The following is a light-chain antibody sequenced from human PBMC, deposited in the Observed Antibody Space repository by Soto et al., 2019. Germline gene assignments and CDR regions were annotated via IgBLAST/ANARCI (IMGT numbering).Light chain of an antibody. CDR2: GAS. Sequence: EIVMTQSPATLSVSPGERGPLSCRASQSVSSNLAWYQQKPGQAPRLLIYGASTRATGIPDRFSGSGSGTEFTLTISSLQSEDFAVYYCQKYNNWPQTFGQGTKVDIK. J-gene: IGKJ1*01. CDR3: QKYNNWPQT. CDR1: QSVSSN. V-gene: IGKV3-15*01.